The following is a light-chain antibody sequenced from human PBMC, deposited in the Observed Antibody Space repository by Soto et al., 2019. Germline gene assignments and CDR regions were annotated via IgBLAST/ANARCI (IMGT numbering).Light chain of an antibody. J-gene: IGKJ5*01. CDR1: QDINNY. Sequence: DIQMTQSPSSLSASVGDRVTITCQASQDINNYLNWYQLKPGKAPELLIYDASNLQAGVPTRFSGSGPGKHFTSTISTQRPEDIATYFCQHYDFLVTFFQGTRLEIQ. CDR3: QHYDFLVT. V-gene: IGKV1-33*01. CDR2: DAS.